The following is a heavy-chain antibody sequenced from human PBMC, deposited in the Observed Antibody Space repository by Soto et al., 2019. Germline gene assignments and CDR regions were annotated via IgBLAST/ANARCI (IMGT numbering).Heavy chain of an antibody. D-gene: IGHD2-21*01. CDR3: AKDRRNSPLICDAFDI. V-gene: IGHV1-24*01. J-gene: IGHJ3*02. Sequence: GASVKVSCKVSGYTLTELSMHWVRQAPGKGLEWMGGFDPEDGETIYAQKFQGRVTMTEDTSTDTAYMELSSLRSEDTAVYYCAKDRRNSPLICDAFDIWGQGTMVTVSS. CDR1: GYTLTELS. CDR2: FDPEDGET.